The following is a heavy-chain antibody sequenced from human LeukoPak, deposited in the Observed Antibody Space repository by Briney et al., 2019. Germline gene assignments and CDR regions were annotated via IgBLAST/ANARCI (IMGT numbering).Heavy chain of an antibody. V-gene: IGHV4-59*01. D-gene: IGHD1-26*01. CDR3: ASSVGAIDYFDY. CDR2: IYYSGST. Sequence: TETLSLTCTVSGGSISSYYWSWIRQPPGKGLEWIGYIYYSGSTNYNPSLKSRVTISVDTSKNQFSLKLSSLTAADTAVYYCASSVGAIDYFDYWGQGTLVTVSS. J-gene: IGHJ4*02. CDR1: GGSISSYY.